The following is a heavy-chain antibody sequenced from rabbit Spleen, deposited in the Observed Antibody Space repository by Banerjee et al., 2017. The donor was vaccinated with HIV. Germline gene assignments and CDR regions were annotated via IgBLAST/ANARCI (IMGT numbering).Heavy chain of an antibody. CDR2: ILIGSGAT. D-gene: IGHD1-1*01. CDR3: ARDLAAVIGWNFNL. Sequence: QEQLVESGGGLVQPEGSLTLTCTASGFSFSSSYYMCWVRQAPGKGLEWIGCILIGSGATYYATWAKGRFTISKTSSTTVTLQMTSLTAADTATYFCARDLAAVIGWNFNLWGPGTLVTVS. J-gene: IGHJ4*01. CDR1: GFSFSSSYY. V-gene: IGHV1S45*01.